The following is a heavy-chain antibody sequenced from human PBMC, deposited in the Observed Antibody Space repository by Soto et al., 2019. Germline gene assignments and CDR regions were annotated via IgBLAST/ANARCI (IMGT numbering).Heavy chain of an antibody. D-gene: IGHD3-22*01. Sequence: HPGGSLRLSCAASGFTFSSYAMHWVRQAPGKGLEWVAVISYDGSNKYYADSVKGRFTISRDNSKNTLYLQMNSLRAEDTAVYYCASHYYDSSGYYFEPPTHKFDYWGQGTLVTVSS. V-gene: IGHV3-30-3*01. CDR2: ISYDGSNK. CDR3: ASHYYDSSGYYFEPPTHKFDY. J-gene: IGHJ4*02. CDR1: GFTFSSYA.